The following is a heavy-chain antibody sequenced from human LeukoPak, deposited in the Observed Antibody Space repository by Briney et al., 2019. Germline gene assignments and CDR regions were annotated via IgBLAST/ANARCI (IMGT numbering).Heavy chain of an antibody. Sequence: SQTLSLTCAVSGGSISSGGYSWSWIRQPPGKGLEWIGYIYYSGSTNYNPSLKSRVTISVDTSKNQFSLKLSSVTAADTAVYYCARDITMIGWFDPWGQGTLVTVSS. D-gene: IGHD3-22*01. CDR2: IYYSGST. CDR3: ARDITMIGWFDP. J-gene: IGHJ5*02. V-gene: IGHV4-30-4*07. CDR1: GGSISSGGYS.